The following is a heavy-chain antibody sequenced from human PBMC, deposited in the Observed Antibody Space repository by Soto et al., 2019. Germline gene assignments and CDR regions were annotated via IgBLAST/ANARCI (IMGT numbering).Heavy chain of an antibody. V-gene: IGHV4-30-4*01. D-gene: IGHD2-2*01. J-gene: IGHJ5*02. Sequence: LSLTCTVSGGSISSGDYYWSWIRQPPGKGLEWIGYIYYSGSTYYNPSLKSRVTISVDTSKNQFSLKLSSVTAADTAVYYCARAYVVPAAKTNWFDPWGQGTLVTVSS. CDR3: ARAYVVPAAKTNWFDP. CDR1: GGSISSGDYY. CDR2: IYYSGST.